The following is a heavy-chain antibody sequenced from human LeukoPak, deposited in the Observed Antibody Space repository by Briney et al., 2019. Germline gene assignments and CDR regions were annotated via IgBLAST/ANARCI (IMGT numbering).Heavy chain of an antibody. D-gene: IGHD5-24*01. CDR2: INWNGGST. Sequence: SGGSLRLSCAASGFTFDDYGMSWVRQAPGKGLEWVSGINWNGGSTGYADSVKGRFTISRDNSKNTLYLQMNSLRAEDTAVYYCARHGDGYSNWYFDLWGRGTLVTVSS. V-gene: IGHV3-20*04. CDR1: GFTFDDYG. J-gene: IGHJ2*01. CDR3: ARHGDGYSNWYFDL.